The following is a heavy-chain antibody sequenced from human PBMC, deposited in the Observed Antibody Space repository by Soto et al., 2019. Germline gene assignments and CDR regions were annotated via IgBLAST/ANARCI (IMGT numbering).Heavy chain of an antibody. CDR1: GVTFSSYW. Sequence: GGSLRLSCAASGVTFSSYWMSWVRQAPGKGLEWVANIKQDGSEKYYVDPVKGRFTISRDNAKNSLYLQMNSLRVEDTAVYYCARRYSSSWSGFDPWGQGTLVTVSS. CDR3: ARRYSSSWSGFDP. CDR2: IKQDGSEK. V-gene: IGHV3-7*01. J-gene: IGHJ5*02. D-gene: IGHD6-13*01.